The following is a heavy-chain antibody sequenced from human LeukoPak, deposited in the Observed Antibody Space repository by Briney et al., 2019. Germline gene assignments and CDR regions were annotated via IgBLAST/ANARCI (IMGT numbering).Heavy chain of an antibody. J-gene: IGHJ4*02. CDR2: IKQDGSEK. Sequence: GGSLRLSCAASGLTFSSYWMSWVRQAAEKGLEWVANIKQDGSEKYYVDSVKGRFTISRDNAKNSPYLQMNSLRAEDTAVYYCARRSEIDYWGQGTLVTVSS. V-gene: IGHV3-7*01. CDR1: GLTFSSYW. CDR3: ARRSEIDY.